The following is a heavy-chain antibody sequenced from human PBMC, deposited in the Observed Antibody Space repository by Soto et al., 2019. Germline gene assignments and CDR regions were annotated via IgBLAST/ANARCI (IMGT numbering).Heavy chain of an antibody. CDR1: GFTFSSYG. CDR3: AKDYGDYAFYYYYGMDV. V-gene: IGHV3-30*18. J-gene: IGHJ6*02. D-gene: IGHD4-17*01. Sequence: QVQLVESGGGVVQPGRYLRLSCAASGFTFSSYGMHWGRQAPGKGLEWVEVISYDGSKKYYAESVKGRFTLSRDNSKNTLYLQMNSLRAEDTAVYYCAKDYGDYAFYYYYGMDVWGQGTTGTVSS. CDR2: ISYDGSKK.